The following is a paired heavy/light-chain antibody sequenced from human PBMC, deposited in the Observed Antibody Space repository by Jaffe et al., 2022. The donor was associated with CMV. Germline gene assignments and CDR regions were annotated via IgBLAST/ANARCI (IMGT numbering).Light chain of an antibody. V-gene: IGLV4-69*01. CDR2: LNSDGSH. J-gene: IGLJ3*02. CDR1: SGHSSYA. CDR3: QTWGTGIHEV. Sequence: QLVLTQSPSASASLGASVKLTCTLSSGHSSYAIAWHQQQPEKGPRYLMKLNSDGSHSKGDGIPDRFSGSSSGAERYLTISSLQSEDEADYYCQTWGTGIHEVFGGGTKLTVL.
Heavy chain of an antibody. Sequence: QVQLVESGGGLVKPGGSLRLSCAASGFTFSDYYMSWIRQAPGKGLEWVSYISSSGSTIYYADSVKGRFTISRDNAKNSLYLQMNSLRAEDTAVYYCAREFGKLGFDYWGQGTLVTVSS. CDR1: GFTFSDYY. CDR2: ISSSGSTI. D-gene: IGHD7-27*01. J-gene: IGHJ4*02. V-gene: IGHV3-11*01. CDR3: AREFGKLGFDY.